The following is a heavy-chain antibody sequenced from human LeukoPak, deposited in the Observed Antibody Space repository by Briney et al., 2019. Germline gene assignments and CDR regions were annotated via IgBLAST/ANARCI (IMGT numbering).Heavy chain of an antibody. CDR3: ARVGRGATAGIIVFEI. D-gene: IGHD6-13*01. J-gene: IGHJ3*02. V-gene: IGHV4-31*03. Sequence: SQTLSLTCTVSGGSISSGGYYWSWIRQHPGKGLEWIGYIYYSGSTYYNPSLKSRVTISVDTSKNQFSLKLSSVTAADTAVYYCARVGRGATAGIIVFEIWGQGTMVTVSS. CDR1: GGSISSGGYY. CDR2: IYYSGST.